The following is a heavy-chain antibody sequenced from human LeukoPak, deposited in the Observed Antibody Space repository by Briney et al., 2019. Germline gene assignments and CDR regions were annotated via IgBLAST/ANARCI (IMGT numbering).Heavy chain of an antibody. CDR3: ARQGLAYCSSTSCHKTNYYYYYMDV. CDR2: IYHSGST. V-gene: IGHV4-38-2*01. J-gene: IGHJ6*03. Sequence: SETLSLTCAVSGYSISSGYYWGWIRQPPGKGLEWIGSIYHSGSTYYNPSLKSRVTISVDTSKNQFSLKLSSVTAADTAVYYCARQGLAYCSSTSCHKTNYYYYYMDVWGKGTTVTVSS. D-gene: IGHD2-2*02. CDR1: GYSISSGYY.